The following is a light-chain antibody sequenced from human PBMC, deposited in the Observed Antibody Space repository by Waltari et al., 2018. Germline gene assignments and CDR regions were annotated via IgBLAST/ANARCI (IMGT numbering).Light chain of an antibody. J-gene: IGKJ1*01. CDR3: QHYNSYSPSWT. Sequence: DIQMTQSPSTLSASVGDRVTIPCRASQSLNNWLAWYQQKPGKAPKLLIYKSSNLEIGVPSRFSGSGSGTEFTLTITSLQPDDFATYYCQHYNSYSPSWTFGQGTRVEVK. CDR2: KSS. V-gene: IGKV1-5*03. CDR1: QSLNNW.